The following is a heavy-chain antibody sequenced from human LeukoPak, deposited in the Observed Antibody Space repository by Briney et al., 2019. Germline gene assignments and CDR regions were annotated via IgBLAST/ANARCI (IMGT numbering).Heavy chain of an antibody. CDR2: INPNSGGT. D-gene: IGHD4-17*01. J-gene: IGHJ2*01. Sequence: ASVKVSCKASGYTFTGYYMHWVRQAPGQGLEWMGWINPNSGGTNYAQKFQGRVTMTRDTSISTAYMELSRLRSDDTAVYYCARERTVTTLFYWYFDLRGRGTLVTVSS. CDR3: ARERTVTTLFYWYFDL. CDR1: GYTFTGYY. V-gene: IGHV1-2*02.